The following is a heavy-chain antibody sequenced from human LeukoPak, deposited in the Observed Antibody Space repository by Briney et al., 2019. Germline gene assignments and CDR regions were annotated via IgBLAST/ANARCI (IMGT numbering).Heavy chain of an antibody. V-gene: IGHV3-74*01. CDR2: MNGGGSTI. D-gene: IGHD1-7*01. Sequence: GGSLRPSCAGSGFTFSSSWIHWVRQGPGKGLVWVARMNGGGSTINYADSVKGRFTISRDNAKNTVYLQMSSLRDEGTAIYYCARAGNFRFDYWGQGTLVTVSS. CDR1: GFTFSSSW. CDR3: ARAGNFRFDY. J-gene: IGHJ4*02.